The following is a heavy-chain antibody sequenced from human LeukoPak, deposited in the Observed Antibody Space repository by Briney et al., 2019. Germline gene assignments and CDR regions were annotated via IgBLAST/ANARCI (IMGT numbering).Heavy chain of an antibody. J-gene: IGHJ6*03. CDR3: ARGDYYYYMDV. V-gene: IGHV3-30*01. Sequence: DSVKGRFTISRDNSKNTLYLQMNSLRAEDTAVYYCARGDYYYYMDVWGKGTTVTVSS.